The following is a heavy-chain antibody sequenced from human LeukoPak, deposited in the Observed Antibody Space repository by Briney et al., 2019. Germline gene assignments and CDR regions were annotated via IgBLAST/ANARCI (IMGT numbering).Heavy chain of an antibody. CDR2: IYHSGST. CDR3: ARARSRLYYFDY. CDR1: GASITSSGYY. Sequence: PSETLSLTCTVSGASITSSGYYWGWIRQPPGKGLEWIGTIYHSGSTYYNPSLKSRVTISVDTSKNQFSLRLSSVTAADTAVYYCARARSRLYYFDYWGQGKLVTVSS. J-gene: IGHJ4*02. V-gene: IGHV4-39*07. D-gene: IGHD5-12*01.